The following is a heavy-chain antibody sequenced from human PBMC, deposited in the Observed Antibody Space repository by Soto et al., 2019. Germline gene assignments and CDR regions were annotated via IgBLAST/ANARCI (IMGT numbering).Heavy chain of an antibody. J-gene: IGHJ4*02. CDR2: VSYDGSNK. Sequence: QVQLEESGGGVVQTGKSLRLSCVVSGFTFGSYAMHWVCQAPGKGLEWMASVSYDGSNKIYADSVRGRFDISRDNSWNTLYLHMNNLRHEDTALYYCTRSPSAARRDYFDYWGQGSLVTVSS. CDR1: GFTFGSYA. V-gene: IGHV3-30*09. D-gene: IGHD6-6*01. CDR3: TRSPSAARRDYFDY.